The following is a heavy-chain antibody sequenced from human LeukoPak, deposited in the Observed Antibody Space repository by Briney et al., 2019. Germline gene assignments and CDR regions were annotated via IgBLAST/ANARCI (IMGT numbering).Heavy chain of an antibody. CDR3: ARDYYGSGSYYRNWFDP. Sequence: GSLRLSCAASGFTFSSYSMNWVRQAPGKGLEWVSSISSSSSYIYYADSVKGRFTISRDNAKNSLYLQMSSLRAEDTAVYYCARDYYGSGSYYRNWFDPWGQGTLVTVSS. CDR2: ISSSSSYI. V-gene: IGHV3-21*06. J-gene: IGHJ5*02. D-gene: IGHD3-10*01. CDR1: GFTFSSYS.